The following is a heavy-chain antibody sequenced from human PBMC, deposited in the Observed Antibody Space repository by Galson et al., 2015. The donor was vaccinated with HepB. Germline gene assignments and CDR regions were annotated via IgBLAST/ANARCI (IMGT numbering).Heavy chain of an antibody. CDR3: ARDSSRRYCSSTSCYVGYYYYYMDV. CDR1: GGTFSSYA. D-gene: IGHD2-2*01. V-gene: IGHV1-69*10. CDR2: IIPILGIA. J-gene: IGHJ6*03. Sequence: SVKVSCKASGGTFSSYAISWVRQAPGQGLEWMGGIIPILGIANYAQKLQGRVTITADESTSTAYMELSSLRSEDTAVYYCARDSSRRYCSSTSCYVGYYYYYMDVWGKGTTVTVSS.